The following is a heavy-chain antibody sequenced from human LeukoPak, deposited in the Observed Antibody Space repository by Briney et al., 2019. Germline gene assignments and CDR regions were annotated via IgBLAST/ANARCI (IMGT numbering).Heavy chain of an antibody. CDR2: ITLSGGST. D-gene: IGHD2-2*01. CDR3: AKRGNPAVGHHYLDV. V-gene: IGHV3-23*01. Sequence: GGSLRLSCAASGFTVSYYDMSWVRQAPGKGLEWVASITLSGGSTFYADSVKGRFTISRDNSKNTLYLQMNSLSAEDTAVYYCAKRGNPAVGHHYLDVWGKGTTVSVSS. J-gene: IGHJ6*03. CDR1: GFTVSYYD.